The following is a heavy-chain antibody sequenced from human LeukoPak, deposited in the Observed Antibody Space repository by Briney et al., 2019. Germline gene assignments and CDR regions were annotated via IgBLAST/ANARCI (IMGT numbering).Heavy chain of an antibody. CDR1: GFTFDSYA. CDR3: ARTIAQYSNSWLYFYYGLDV. Sequence: GGSLRLSCTASGFTFDSYAMSWVRQAPGKGLEWVSSISGGSEDTYYADFVKGRFTISRDNSKSTLYLQMNSLRAEDMAVYYCARTIAQYSNSWLYFYYGLDVWGQGTTVTVSS. J-gene: IGHJ6*02. V-gene: IGHV3-23*01. D-gene: IGHD6-13*01. CDR2: ISGGSEDT.